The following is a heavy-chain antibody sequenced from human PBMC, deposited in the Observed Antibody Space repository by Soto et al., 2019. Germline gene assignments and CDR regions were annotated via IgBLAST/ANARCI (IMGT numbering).Heavy chain of an antibody. D-gene: IGHD6-6*01. CDR1: GFTFSSYS. J-gene: IGHJ3*02. V-gene: IGHV3-21*01. CDR2: ISSSSSYI. CDR3: ARDLIPYVYSGGTIAARPQQDDAFDI. Sequence: GGSLRLSCAASGFTFSSYSMNWVHQAPGKGLEWVSSISSSSSYIYYADSVKGRFTISRDNAKNSLYLQMNSLRAEDTAVYYCARDLIPYVYSGGTIAARPQQDDAFDIWGQGTMVTVSS.